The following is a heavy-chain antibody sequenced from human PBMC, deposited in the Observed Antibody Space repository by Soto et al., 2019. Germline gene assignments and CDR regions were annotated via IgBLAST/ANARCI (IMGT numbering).Heavy chain of an antibody. D-gene: IGHD1-26*01. CDR3: AHRYSGNYYRWYFDS. CDR1: GFSLTTSGAG. CDR2: ISWKDDK. V-gene: IGHV2-5*01. Sequence: GSGPTLVNPTQTLTLTCTYSGFSLTTSGAGVGWIRQPPGKALEWLALISWKDDKRYNPGLESRLTITKDTSKNQAILTLANMDPVDTATYFCAHRYSGNYYRWYFDSWGQGTLVTVSS. J-gene: IGHJ4*02.